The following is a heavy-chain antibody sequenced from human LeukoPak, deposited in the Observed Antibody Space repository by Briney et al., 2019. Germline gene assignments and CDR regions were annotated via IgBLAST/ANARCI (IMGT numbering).Heavy chain of an antibody. CDR1: GGSCSGYY. D-gene: IGHD5-18*01. J-gene: IGHJ4*02. V-gene: IGHV4-34*01. CDR2: INHSGST. CDR3: AGIPKGWIQLWGNDY. Sequence: SETLSLTCAVYGGSCSGYYWSWIRQPPGKGLEWIGEINHSGSTNYNPSLKSRVTISVDTSKNQFSLKLSSVTAADTAVYYCAGIPKGWIQLWGNDYWGQGTLVTVSS.